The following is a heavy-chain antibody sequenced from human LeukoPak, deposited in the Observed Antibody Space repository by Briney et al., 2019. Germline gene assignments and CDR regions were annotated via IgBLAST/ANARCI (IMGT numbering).Heavy chain of an antibody. D-gene: IGHD3-16*02. Sequence: SETLSLTCTVSGVSISYATYQWTWIRQSAGKGLEWIGLISKSGTTNYNPSHKSRVTISIDTTKNQFSLKLTSVTAADTAVYYWARLLGPLDYVWRSSRSKWGQGTLVTVSS. CDR2: ISKSGTT. CDR3: ARLLGPLDYVWRSSRSK. J-gene: IGHJ4*02. V-gene: IGHV4-61*02. CDR1: GVSISYATYQ.